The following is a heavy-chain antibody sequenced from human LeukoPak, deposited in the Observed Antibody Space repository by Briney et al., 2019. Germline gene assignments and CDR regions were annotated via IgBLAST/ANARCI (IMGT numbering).Heavy chain of an antibody. CDR1: GYTFTGYY. V-gene: IGHV1-2*02. Sequence: GASVKVSCKASGYTFTGYYMHWVRQAPGQGLEWMGWINPNSGGTNYAQKFQGRVTMTRDTSISTAYMELSRLRSDDTAVYYCASDLDPTQDSYYYYGMDVWGQGTTVTISS. D-gene: IGHD2-15*01. CDR3: ASDLDPTQDSYYYYGMDV. J-gene: IGHJ6*02. CDR2: INPNSGGT.